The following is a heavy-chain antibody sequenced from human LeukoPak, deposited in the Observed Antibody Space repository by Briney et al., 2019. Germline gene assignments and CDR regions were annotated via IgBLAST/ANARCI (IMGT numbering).Heavy chain of an antibody. CDR2: IKGDGSST. CDR1: GFTFSNYW. CDR3: ARGNYHAMDV. V-gene: IGHV3-74*01. Sequence: HPGGSLRLSCAASGFTFSNYWMHWVRHTPGEGLVCVSLIKGDGSSTTYADSVKGRFTISRDNAKNTVYLQMNSLRAEDTAVYYCARGNYHAMDVWGQGTTVTVSS. J-gene: IGHJ6*02.